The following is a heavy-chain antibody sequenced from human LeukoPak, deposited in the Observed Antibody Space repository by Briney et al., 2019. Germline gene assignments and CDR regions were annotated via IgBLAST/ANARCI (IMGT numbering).Heavy chain of an antibody. V-gene: IGHV3-23*01. CDR2: ISGSGGNT. Sequence: GGSLRLSCAASGFTFSSYAMSWVRQAPGKGLEWVSAISGSGGNTYYADSVRGRFTISRDNSKNTLYLQMNSLRAEDTALYYCAKDRGSSSCLDYWGQGTLVTVSS. J-gene: IGHJ4*02. CDR1: GFTFSSYA. CDR3: AKDRGSSSCLDY. D-gene: IGHD6-13*01.